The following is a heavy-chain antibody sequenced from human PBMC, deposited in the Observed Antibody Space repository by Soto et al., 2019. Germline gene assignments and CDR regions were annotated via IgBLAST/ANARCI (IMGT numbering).Heavy chain of an antibody. J-gene: IGHJ6*03. Sequence: QLQLQESGPGLVKPSETMSLTCTVSGDSITSSSYHWGWIRQPPGKGLEWIGNIYYSGSSYYNPSLKSGVTMSVDMSKNQFSLSLSSVTAADTAVYHCARHEARSYFYMDVWGKGTTVTVSS. CDR2: IYYSGSS. CDR1: GDSITSSSYH. CDR3: ARHEARSYFYMDV. V-gene: IGHV4-39*01.